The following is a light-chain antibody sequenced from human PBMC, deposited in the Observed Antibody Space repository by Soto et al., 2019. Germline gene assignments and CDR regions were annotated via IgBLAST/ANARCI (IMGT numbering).Light chain of an antibody. CDR1: QGIGDT. Sequence: VMTQSQASLSVAPGEGATLSCRASQGIGDTLAWYQQRPGQAPRLLIYDASTRATGIPARFSGSGSGTEFALTISSLHSEDFAVYYCQQYNNWPPITFRQGTRLEIK. V-gene: IGKV3-15*01. CDR2: DAS. CDR3: QQYNNWPPIT. J-gene: IGKJ5*01.